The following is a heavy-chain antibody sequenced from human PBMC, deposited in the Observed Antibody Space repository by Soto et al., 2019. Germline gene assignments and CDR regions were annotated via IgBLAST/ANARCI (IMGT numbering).Heavy chain of an antibody. CDR2: IYYSGST. Sequence: SETLSLTCTVSGGSVGSGSYYWSWIRQPPGKGLEWIGYIYYSGSTNYKPSLKSRVTISVDTSKNQFSLKLSSVTAADTAVYYCARESRYFDWLLRMDVWGQGTTVTVSS. V-gene: IGHV4-61*01. D-gene: IGHD3-9*01. J-gene: IGHJ6*02. CDR3: ARESRYFDWLLRMDV. CDR1: GGSVGSGSYY.